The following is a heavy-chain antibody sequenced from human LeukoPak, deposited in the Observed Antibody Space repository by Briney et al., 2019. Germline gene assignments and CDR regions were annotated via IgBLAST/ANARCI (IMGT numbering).Heavy chain of an antibody. CDR2: IYPGDSDT. J-gene: IGHJ4*02. CDR1: GYSFTTYW. Sequence: GESLKISCKGSGYSFTTYWIVWVRQMPGKGLEWMGIIYPGDSDTRYSLSFQGQVTISVDKSISTAFLQWSSLKASDTALYYCARGGSGWFHNYDYWGQGTLVTVSS. CDR3: ARGGSGWFHNYDY. D-gene: IGHD6-19*01. V-gene: IGHV5-51*03.